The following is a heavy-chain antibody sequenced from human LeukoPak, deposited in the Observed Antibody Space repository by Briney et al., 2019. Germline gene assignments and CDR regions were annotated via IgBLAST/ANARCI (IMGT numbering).Heavy chain of an antibody. Sequence: SETLSLTCTVSGGAISSSSYYWGWIRQPPGKGLEWIGRIYYSGSTYYNPYLKSRVTISVDTSKNQFSLKLSSVTAADTAVYYCATTYPGIAVAGTGGFGYWGQGTLVTVSS. V-gene: IGHV4-39*01. D-gene: IGHD6-19*01. J-gene: IGHJ4*02. CDR3: ATTYPGIAVAGTGGFGY. CDR2: IYYSGST. CDR1: GGAISSSSYY.